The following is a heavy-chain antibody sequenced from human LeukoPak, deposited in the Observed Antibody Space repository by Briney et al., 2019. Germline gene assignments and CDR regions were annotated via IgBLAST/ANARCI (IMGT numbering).Heavy chain of an antibody. CDR3: AKWGTTGTTHYFDY. V-gene: IGHV3-9*03. CDR2: ISWNSGSI. CDR1: GFSFDNYA. Sequence: DRSLRLSCAASGFSFDNYAMHWVRQAPGKGREWVSGISWNSGSIGYADSVKGRYTISRDNAKNSLYLQMNSLRADDMALYYCAKWGTTGTTHYFDYWGQGTLVTVSS. D-gene: IGHD1-14*01. J-gene: IGHJ4*02.